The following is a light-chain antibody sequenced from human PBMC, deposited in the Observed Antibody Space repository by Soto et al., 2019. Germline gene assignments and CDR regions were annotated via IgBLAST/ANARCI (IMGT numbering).Light chain of an antibody. Sequence: DIQMTQSPSSLSASVGDRVTITCRASQGISNYLTWYQQKPGKVPKLLIYAASTLQSGVPSRFSGSGSGTDFTLTISSLQPEDVATYYCQKYNSAPPLTFGGGTKVEIK. CDR2: AAS. CDR3: QKYNSAPPLT. CDR1: QGISNY. J-gene: IGKJ4*01. V-gene: IGKV1-27*01.